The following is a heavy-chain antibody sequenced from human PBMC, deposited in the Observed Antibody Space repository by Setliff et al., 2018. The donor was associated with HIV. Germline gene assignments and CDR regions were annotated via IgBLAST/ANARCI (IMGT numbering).Heavy chain of an antibody. J-gene: IGHJ4*02. CDR3: ARGPSGTYYREFDF. CDR1: GGSISVHY. CDR2: MYASGST. V-gene: IGHV4-59*11. D-gene: IGHD1-26*01. Sequence: PSETLSLTCTVSGGSISVHYWSWLRQPPGKGPEWIGYMYASGSTDYNPSLESRVTISVDRFRNQFSLQLRSVTAADTAVYYCARGPSGTYYREFDFWGQGTLVTVSS.